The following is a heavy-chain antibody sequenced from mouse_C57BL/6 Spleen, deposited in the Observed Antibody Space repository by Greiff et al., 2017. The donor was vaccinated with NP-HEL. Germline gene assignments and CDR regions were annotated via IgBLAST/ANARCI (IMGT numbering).Heavy chain of an antibody. J-gene: IGHJ4*01. Sequence: QVQLKQSGAELARPGASVKMSCKASGYTFTSYTMHWVKQRPGQGLEWIGYINPSSGYTKYNQKFKDKATLTADKSSSTAYMQLSSLTSEDSAVYYCARGGFYYGSREAAMDYWGQGTSVTVSS. V-gene: IGHV1-4*01. CDR3: ARGGFYYGSREAAMDY. CDR1: GYTFTSYT. D-gene: IGHD1-1*01. CDR2: INPSSGYT.